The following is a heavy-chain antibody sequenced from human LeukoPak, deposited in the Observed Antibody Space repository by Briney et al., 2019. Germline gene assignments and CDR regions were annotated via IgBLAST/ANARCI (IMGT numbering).Heavy chain of an antibody. CDR1: GYTFTSYG. CDR2: ISAYNGNT. J-gene: IGHJ4*02. D-gene: IGHD3-22*01. V-gene: IGHV1-18*01. CDR3: ARDGPYDSSGYAALDY. Sequence: ASVKVSCKASGYTFTSYGISWVRQAPGQGLEWMGWISAYNGNTNYAQKLQGRVTMTTDTSTSTAYMELRSLRSDDTAVYYCARDGPYDSSGYAALDYWGQGTLVTVSS.